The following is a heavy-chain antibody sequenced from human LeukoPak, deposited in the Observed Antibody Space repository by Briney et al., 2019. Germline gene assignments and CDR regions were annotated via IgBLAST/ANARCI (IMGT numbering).Heavy chain of an antibody. CDR1: GFTFSSYS. V-gene: IGHV3-21*01. Sequence: GGSLRLSCAASGFTFSSYSMNSVRQAPGKGLEWVSSDSSSSSYIYYADSVKGRFTISRDNAKNSLYLQMNSLRAEDTAVYYCARDNYYGSGSYRYYYGMDVWGQGTTVTVSS. J-gene: IGHJ6*02. D-gene: IGHD3-10*01. CDR2: DSSSSSYI. CDR3: ARDNYYGSGSYRYYYGMDV.